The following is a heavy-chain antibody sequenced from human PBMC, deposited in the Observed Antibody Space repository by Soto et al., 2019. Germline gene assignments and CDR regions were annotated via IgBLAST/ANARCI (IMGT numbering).Heavy chain of an antibody. J-gene: IGHJ6*02. V-gene: IGHV4-31*01. D-gene: IGHD3-10*01. CDR2: IYYSGST. CDR1: GGSISSGGYY. CDR3: ATAYGSGYKDV. Sequence: QVQLQESGPGLVKPSQTLSLTCTVSGGSISSGGYYWSWIRQHPGKGLEWIGYIYYSGSTYYNPSRKSQVTISVETSKNQFSRKLSAVTAADTAVYYFATAYGSGYKDVWGQGTTVTVSS.